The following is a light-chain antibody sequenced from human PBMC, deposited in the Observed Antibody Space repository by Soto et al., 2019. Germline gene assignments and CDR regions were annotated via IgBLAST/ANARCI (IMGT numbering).Light chain of an antibody. J-gene: IGLJ3*02. V-gene: IGLV2-14*01. Sequence: QSVLTQPASVSGSSGQSITISCTGTGSDIGGYNYVSWYQQHPGKAPQLMIYEATDRPSGVCRFSGSKSGSTASLTISGLQAEDEADYYCSSYTSSATWVFGGGTKLTVL. CDR2: EAT. CDR1: GSDIGGYNY. CDR3: SSYTSSATWV.